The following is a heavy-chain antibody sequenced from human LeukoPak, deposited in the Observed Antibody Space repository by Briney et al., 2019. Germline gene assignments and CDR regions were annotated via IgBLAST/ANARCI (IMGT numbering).Heavy chain of an antibody. V-gene: IGHV3-23*01. Sequence: GGSLRLSCAASGFTFSSYGMSWVRQAPGKGLEWVSAISGSGGSTYYADSVKGRFTISRDNSKNTLYLQMNSLRAEDTAVYYCAKDGRANYDSSGYSRDWGQGTLVTVSS. CDR1: GFTFSSYG. CDR3: AKDGRANYDSSGYSRD. CDR2: ISGSGGST. J-gene: IGHJ4*02. D-gene: IGHD3-22*01.